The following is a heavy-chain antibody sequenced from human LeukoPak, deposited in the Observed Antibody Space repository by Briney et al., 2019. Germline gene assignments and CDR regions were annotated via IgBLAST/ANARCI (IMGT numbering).Heavy chain of an antibody. D-gene: IGHD6-19*01. V-gene: IGHV1-69*05. CDR3: ATADSSGWEGYFDY. CDR1: GGTFSSYA. J-gene: IGHJ4*02. CDR2: IIPIFGTA. Sequence: SVKDSCKASGGTFSSYAISWVRQAPGQGLEWMGRIIPIFGTANYAQKFQGRVTITTDESTSTAYMEPSSLRSEDTAVYYCATADSSGWEGYFDYWGQGTLVTVSS.